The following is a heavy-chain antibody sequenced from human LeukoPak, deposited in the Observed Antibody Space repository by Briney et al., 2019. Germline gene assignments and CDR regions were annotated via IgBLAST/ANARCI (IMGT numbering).Heavy chain of an antibody. V-gene: IGHV5-51*01. CDR3: ARRGSGYGKVSERNWFDP. Sequence: GESLKISCKGSGYSFTSYWIGWVRQMPGKGLEWMGIIYPGDSDTRYSPSFQGQVTISADKSISTAYLQWSSLKASDTAMYYCARRGSGYGKVSERNWFDPWGQGTLVTVSS. CDR2: IYPGDSDT. CDR1: GYSFTSYW. J-gene: IGHJ5*02. D-gene: IGHD5-12*01.